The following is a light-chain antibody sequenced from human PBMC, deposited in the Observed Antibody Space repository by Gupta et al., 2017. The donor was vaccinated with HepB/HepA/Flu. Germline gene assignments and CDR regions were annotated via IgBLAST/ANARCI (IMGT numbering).Light chain of an antibody. J-gene: IGLJ2*01. Sequence: QSVLTQPPSLSGAPGQSVTISCTGNRSNLGSGYDAYWYQQLPGAAPKLLIFGNSHRPSGFPDRFSGSKSGTSASLAITGLQAEDEADYYCQSYDRSLRGVVFGAGTKVTVL. CDR1: RSNLGSGYD. CDR3: QSYDRSLRGVV. V-gene: IGLV1-40*01. CDR2: GNS.